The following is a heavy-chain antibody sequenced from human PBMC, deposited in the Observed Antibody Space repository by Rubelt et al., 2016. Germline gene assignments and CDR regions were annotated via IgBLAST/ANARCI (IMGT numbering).Heavy chain of an antibody. V-gene: IGHV5-51*01. CDR2: IHPGDSAT. D-gene: IGHD5-12*01. Sequence: EVQLVQSGAEVKKPGESLKISCKGSGYRFTNYWIGWVRQMPGKGLEWMGLIHPGDSATRYRPAFQGQGTISPDKSINTAYLQWSSLKASDTAIYYCSRLMGYSTIDYWGQGTLVTVSS. CDR1: GYRFTNYW. J-gene: IGHJ4*02. CDR3: SRLMGYSTIDY.